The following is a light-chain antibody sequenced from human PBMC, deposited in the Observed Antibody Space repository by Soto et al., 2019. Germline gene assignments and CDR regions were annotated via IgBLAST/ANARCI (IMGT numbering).Light chain of an antibody. J-gene: IGKJ4*01. Sequence: EIVMTQSPVTLSVSPGERATLSCRASQSVSDNLAWYQQKPGQAPRLLFYGASTRATDIPVRFSGSGSGTEFTLTISSLQSEDFVVYYCQQYNNWPLTFGGGTKVDIK. CDR2: GAS. CDR1: QSVSDN. CDR3: QQYNNWPLT. V-gene: IGKV3D-15*01.